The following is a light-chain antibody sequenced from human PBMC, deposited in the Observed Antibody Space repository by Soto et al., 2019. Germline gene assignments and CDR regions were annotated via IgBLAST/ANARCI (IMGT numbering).Light chain of an antibody. V-gene: IGKV3-11*01. CDR3: QQRSNWPIT. CDR2: DAS. CDR1: QSVSSY. J-gene: IGKJ5*01. Sequence: EIVLTQSPATLSLSPGARATLSCRASQSVSSYLAWYQQKPGQAPRLLIYDASNRATGIPARFSGSGSGTDFTLTISSLGPEDFAVYYCQQRSNWPITFGQGTRLEIK.